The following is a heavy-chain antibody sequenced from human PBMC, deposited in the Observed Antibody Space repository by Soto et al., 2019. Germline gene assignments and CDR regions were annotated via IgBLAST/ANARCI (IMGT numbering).Heavy chain of an antibody. J-gene: IGHJ5*02. V-gene: IGHV3-21*01. CDR2: ISSSSSYI. CDR3: ARAGRYCSGGSGWGWFGP. Sequence: GESLRLSEAASGLTSSSYSMNWVRKAPRKGLEWVSSISSSSSYIYYADSVKGRFTISRDNAKNSLYLQMNSLRAEDTAVYYCARAGRYCSGGSGWGWFGPWGQGTVVTVSS. D-gene: IGHD2-15*01. CDR1: GLTSSSYS.